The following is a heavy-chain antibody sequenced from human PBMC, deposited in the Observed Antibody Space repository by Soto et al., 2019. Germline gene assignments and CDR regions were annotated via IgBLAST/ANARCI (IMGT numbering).Heavy chain of an antibody. Sequence: VQLVESGGGLVQPGGSLRLSCAASGFTFVTYWMSWVRQAPGKGLEWVANIKEDGNEKYYVDSVKGRFTISRDNAKKSLYLQMNSLRVEDTAVYYCARVNGTSCLDYWGQGTPVTVSS. V-gene: IGHV3-7*03. CDR2: IKEDGNEK. CDR1: GFTFVTYW. CDR3: ARVNGTSCLDY. D-gene: IGHD2-2*01. J-gene: IGHJ4*02.